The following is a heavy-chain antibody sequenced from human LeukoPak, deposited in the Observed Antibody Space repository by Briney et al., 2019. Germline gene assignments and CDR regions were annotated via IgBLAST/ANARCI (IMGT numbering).Heavy chain of an antibody. D-gene: IGHD2-15*01. CDR1: GFTFSTYA. J-gene: IGHJ4*02. CDR2: ISDSGGHT. CDR3: AKVRMGGGYLDY. Sequence: PGGSLRLSCAVSGFTFSTYAMNWVRQAPGKGLEWVSAISDSGGHTYYADSVEGRFTISGDNSKNTLYLQMNSLGAEDTAVYFCAKVRMGGGYLDYWGQGTLVTVSS. V-gene: IGHV3-23*01.